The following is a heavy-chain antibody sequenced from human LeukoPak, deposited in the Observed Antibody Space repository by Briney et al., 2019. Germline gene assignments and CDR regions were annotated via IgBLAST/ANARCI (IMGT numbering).Heavy chain of an antibody. CDR2: INPNSGGA. V-gene: IGHV1-2*02. D-gene: IGHD6-6*01. CDR3: ARDMRIAARMGGY. CDR1: GYTFTGYY. J-gene: IGHJ4*02. Sequence: ASVKVSCKASGYTFTGYYMHWVRQAPGQGLEWMGWINPNSGGANYAQKFQGRVTMTRDTSISTAYMELSRLRSDDTAVYYCARDMRIAARMGGYWGQGTLVTVSS.